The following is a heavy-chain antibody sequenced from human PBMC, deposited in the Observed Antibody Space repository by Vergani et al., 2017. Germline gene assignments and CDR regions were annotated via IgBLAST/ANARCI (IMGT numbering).Heavy chain of an antibody. V-gene: IGHV4-31*03. CDR2: IFRSGTT. CDR3: ARENVVIARIFDF. Sequence: QVQLQESGPGLVKPSQTLSLTCTVSGYSLSSSDHYWSWIRQRSDKGLEWVGHIFRSGTTYYNPSLKSRLIMSVDTSKNQFSPKLTSVTAADTAMYYCARENVVIARIFDFWGQGTLVTVSS. D-gene: IGHD2-21*01. J-gene: IGHJ4*02. CDR1: GYSLSSSDHY.